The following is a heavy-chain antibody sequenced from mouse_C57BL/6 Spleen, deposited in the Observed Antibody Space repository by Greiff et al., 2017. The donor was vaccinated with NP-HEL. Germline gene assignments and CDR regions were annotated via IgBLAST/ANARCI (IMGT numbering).Heavy chain of an antibody. Sequence: QVQLQQPGAELVRPGTSVKLSCKASGYTFTSYWMHWVKQRPGQGLEWIGVIDPSDSYTNYNQKFKGKATLTVDTSSSTAYMQLSSLTSEDSAVYYCARSRDYGSSYGLFDYWGQGTTLTVSS. V-gene: IGHV1-59*01. CDR2: IDPSDSYT. CDR3: ARSRDYGSSYGLFDY. J-gene: IGHJ2*01. CDR1: GYTFTSYW. D-gene: IGHD1-1*01.